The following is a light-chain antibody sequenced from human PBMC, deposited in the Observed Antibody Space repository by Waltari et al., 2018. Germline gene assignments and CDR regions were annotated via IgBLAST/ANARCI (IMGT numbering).Light chain of an antibody. CDR1: QSVGSY. CDR2: DAS. Sequence: EIVLTQSPVTLSLSPGERVTLSCRASQSVGSYLAWYQQRLGKPPRLLIFDASKRATGIPARFSGSGSETDFTLTISGLEPEDFAVYYCQQRSHWWTFGQGTKVEIK. J-gene: IGKJ1*01. V-gene: IGKV3-11*01. CDR3: QQRSHWWT.